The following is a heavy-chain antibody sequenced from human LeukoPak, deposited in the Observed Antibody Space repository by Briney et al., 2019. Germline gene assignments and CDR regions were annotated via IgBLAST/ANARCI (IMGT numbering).Heavy chain of an antibody. J-gene: IGHJ4*02. CDR3: ARGQRGYCSSTSCSNY. CDR2: INPNSGGT. D-gene: IGHD2-2*01. V-gene: IGHV1-2*06. CDR1: GYTFTGYY. Sequence: GASVKVSSKASGYTFTGYYMHWVRQAPGQGLEWMGRINPNSGGTNYAQKFQGRVTMTRDTSISTAYMELSRLRSDDTAVYYCARGQRGYCSSTSCSNYWGQGTLVTVSS.